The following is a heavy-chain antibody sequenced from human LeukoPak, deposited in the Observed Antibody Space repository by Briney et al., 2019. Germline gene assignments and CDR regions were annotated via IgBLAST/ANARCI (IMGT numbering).Heavy chain of an antibody. CDR1: GGSISSSSYY. J-gene: IGHJ5*02. D-gene: IGHD1-26*01. CDR3: ARQRGGELRTILDWFDP. Sequence: SETLSLTCTVSGGSISSSSYYWGWIRQPPGKGLEWIGSIYYSGSTYYNPSLKSRVTISVDTSKNQFSLRLSSVTAADTAVYYCARQRGGELRTILDWFDPWGQGTLVTVSS. CDR2: IYYSGST. V-gene: IGHV4-39*01.